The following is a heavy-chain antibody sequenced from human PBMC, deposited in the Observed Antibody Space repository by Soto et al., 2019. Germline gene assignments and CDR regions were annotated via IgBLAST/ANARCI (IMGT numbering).Heavy chain of an antibody. V-gene: IGHV2-5*02. CDR3: AYLPCSGGSCYWFSFSGMDV. D-gene: IGHD2-15*01. CDR1: GFSLSTSGVG. CDR2: IYWDDDK. J-gene: IGHJ6*02. Sequence: QITLKESGPTLVKPTQTLTLTCTFSGFSLSTSGVGVAWIRQPPGKALEWLALIYWDDDKRYRPSLESRLTIPKHTAKNHAVLTMTVMDSVDTATYYCAYLPCSGGSCYWFSFSGMDVWGQGTTVTVSS.